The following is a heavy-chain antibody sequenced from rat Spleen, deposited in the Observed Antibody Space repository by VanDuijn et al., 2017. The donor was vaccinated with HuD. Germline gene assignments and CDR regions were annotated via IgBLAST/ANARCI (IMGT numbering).Heavy chain of an antibody. V-gene: IGHV2S30*01. D-gene: IGHD1-12*03. J-gene: IGHJ2*01. Sequence: QVQLKESGPGLVQPSQTLSLTCTVSGFSLTDYSVHWVRQPPGKGLEWMGRMRYDGDTYYNSALKSRLSISRDTSKNQVFLKMNSLQSEDTTTYYCARDLDGYFDYWGQGVMVTVSS. CDR1: GFSLTDYS. CDR3: ARDLDGYFDY. CDR2: MRYDGDT.